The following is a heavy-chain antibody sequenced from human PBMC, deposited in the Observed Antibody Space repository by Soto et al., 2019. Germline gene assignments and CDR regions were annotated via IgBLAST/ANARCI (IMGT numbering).Heavy chain of an antibody. J-gene: IGHJ3*01. V-gene: IGHV3-21*01. CDR1: GFTFRSYS. CDR2: ISSNSAYI. CDR3: SRDQSLGQPVAFDV. Sequence: EVQLVESGGGLVPPGGSLRVSCAASGFTFRSYSMNWVRQAPGKGLEWISTISSNSAYIYYADSVEGRFTISRDNARNSVYLQLNSLRAEDTAIYYCSRDQSLGQPVAFDVWGQGTMVTVSS.